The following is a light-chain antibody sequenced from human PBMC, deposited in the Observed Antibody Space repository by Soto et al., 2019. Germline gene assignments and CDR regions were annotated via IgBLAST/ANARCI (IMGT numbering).Light chain of an antibody. Sequence: QSALTQPPSASGSPGQSVTISCTGTSSDVGGYKYVSWYQQHPGKAPKLMIYEVSNRPSGVSNRFSGSKSGNTASLTISGLQAEDEADYYCSSYTSNTTPVFGTGTKLTVL. CDR1: SSDVGGYKY. CDR2: EVS. V-gene: IGLV2-14*01. J-gene: IGLJ1*01. CDR3: SSYTSNTTPV.